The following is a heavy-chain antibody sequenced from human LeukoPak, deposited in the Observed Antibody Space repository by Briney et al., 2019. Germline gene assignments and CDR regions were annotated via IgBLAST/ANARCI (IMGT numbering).Heavy chain of an antibody. CDR1: GFTFSSYA. CDR2: ISGSGGST. J-gene: IGHJ4*02. CDR3: ANSGVYSYGLYFDY. V-gene: IGHV3-23*01. Sequence: GGSLRLSCAASGFTFSSYAMSWARQAPGKGLEWVSAISGSGGSTYYADSVKGRFTISRDNSKNTLYLQMNSLRAEDTAVYYCANSGVYSYGLYFDYWGQGTLVTVSS. D-gene: IGHD5-18*01.